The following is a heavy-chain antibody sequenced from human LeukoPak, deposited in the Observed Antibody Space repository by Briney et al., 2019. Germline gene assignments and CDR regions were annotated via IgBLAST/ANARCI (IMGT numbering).Heavy chain of an antibody. J-gene: IGHJ4*02. CDR1: GFTFSTYW. V-gene: IGHV3-74*03. D-gene: IGHD1-26*01. Sequence: PGGSLRLSCAASGFTFSTYWMHWVRQAPGKGLVWVSRIKSDGSATTYADFVKGRFTVSRDNAKNSLYLQMNSLRAEDTAVYYCAREVGATPARFDYWGQGTLVTVSS. CDR3: AREVGATPARFDY. CDR2: IKSDGSAT.